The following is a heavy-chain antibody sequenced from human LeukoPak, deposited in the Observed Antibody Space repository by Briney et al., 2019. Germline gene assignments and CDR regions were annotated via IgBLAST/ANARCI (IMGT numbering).Heavy chain of an antibody. V-gene: IGHV3-7*01. CDR2: IKDDGTER. D-gene: IGHD4-17*01. CDR1: GFTFSSYW. J-gene: IGHJ4*02. CDR3: TRERLYGASALDY. Sequence: GGSLRLSCAASGFTFSSYWMTWVRQAPGKGLERVAQIKDDGTERFYLDSLRGRFTISRDNSKDSLYLHINSLRAEDTAVYYCTRERLYGASALDYWGQGIVVTVSS.